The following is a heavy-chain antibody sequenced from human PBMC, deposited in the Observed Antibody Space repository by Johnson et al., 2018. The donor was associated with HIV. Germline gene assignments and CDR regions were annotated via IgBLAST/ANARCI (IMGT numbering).Heavy chain of an antibody. V-gene: IGHV3-30*03. CDR3: ARDLDYGGNWLDAFDI. J-gene: IGHJ3*02. Sequence: QVQLVESGGGVVQPGRSLRLSCAASGFIFSRFAMHWVRQAPGEGLEWMAVISYDGSNKYYSDSVKGRFTISRDNSKNTMYLQMISLRPEDTAVYYCARDLDYGGNWLDAFDIWGQGTVVTVSS. CDR2: ISYDGSNK. D-gene: IGHD4-23*01. CDR1: GFIFSRFA.